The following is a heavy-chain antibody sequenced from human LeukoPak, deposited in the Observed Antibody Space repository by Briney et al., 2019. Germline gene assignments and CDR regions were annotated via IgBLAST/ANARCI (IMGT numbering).Heavy chain of an antibody. CDR1: GGSISSYY. V-gene: IGHV4-59*01. CDR2: IYYSGHT. J-gene: IGHJ4*02. D-gene: IGHD6-13*01. CDR3: AREGRGAAAGMDY. Sequence: SETLSLTCTVSGGSISSYYWSWIRQPPGKGLGWIGYIYYSGHTHYNPSLKSRVTISVDTSKNQFSLNLSSVTAADTAVYYCAREGRGAAAGMDYWGQGTLVTVSS.